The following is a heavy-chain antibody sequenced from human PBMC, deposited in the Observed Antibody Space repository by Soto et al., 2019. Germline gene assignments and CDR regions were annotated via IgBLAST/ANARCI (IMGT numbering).Heavy chain of an antibody. CDR2: ISYDGSNK. CDR3: ARDREFGVVIPFDY. Sequence: PGGSLRLSCAASGFTFSSYAMHWVRQAPGKGLEWVAVISYDGSNKYYADSVKGRFTISRDNSKNTLYLQMNSLRAEDTAVYYCARDREFGVVIPFDYWGQGTPVTV. J-gene: IGHJ4*02. D-gene: IGHD3-3*01. CDR1: GFTFSSYA. V-gene: IGHV3-30-3*01.